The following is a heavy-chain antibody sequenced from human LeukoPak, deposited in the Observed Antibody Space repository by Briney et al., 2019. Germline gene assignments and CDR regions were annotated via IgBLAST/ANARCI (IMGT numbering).Heavy chain of an antibody. J-gene: IGHJ4*02. CDR2: ISSSGSTI. Sequence: GGSLRLSCAASGFTFSSYEMSWVRQAPGKGLEWVSYISSSGSTIYYADSVKGRFTISRDNAKNSLYLQMNSLRAEDTAVYYCARSLTYYYDSSGYQFDYWGQGTLVTVSS. V-gene: IGHV3-48*03. D-gene: IGHD3-22*01. CDR3: ARSLTYYYDSSGYQFDY. CDR1: GFTFSSYE.